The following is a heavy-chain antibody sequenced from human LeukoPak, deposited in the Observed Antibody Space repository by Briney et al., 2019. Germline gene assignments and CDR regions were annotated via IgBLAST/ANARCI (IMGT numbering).Heavy chain of an antibody. CDR2: IWYDGSNK. Sequence: GRSLRLSCAASGFTFSSYGMHWVRQAPGKGLEWVADIWYDGSNKYYADSVKGRFTISRDNSKNTLYLQMNSLRAEDTAVYYCAKDGTGTYVGAYFDYWGQGTLVTVSS. CDR3: AKDGTGTYVGAYFDY. CDR1: GFTFSSYG. V-gene: IGHV3-33*06. D-gene: IGHD1-7*01. J-gene: IGHJ4*02.